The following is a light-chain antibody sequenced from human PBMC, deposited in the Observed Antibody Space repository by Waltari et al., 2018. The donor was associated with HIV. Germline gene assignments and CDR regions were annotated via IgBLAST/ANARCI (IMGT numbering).Light chain of an antibody. CDR1: SSNIGSND. CDR2: DNY. J-gene: IGLJ3*02. CDR3: GTWDSGLSAVV. Sequence: QSVLTQPPSVSAAPGQRVTISCSGSSSNIGSNDVSWYQQLPGTAPQLLIFDNYKRPSGIPDRFSGSKSGTSATLGITGLQTGDEADYYCGTWDSGLSAVVFGGGTKLTVL. V-gene: IGLV1-51*01.